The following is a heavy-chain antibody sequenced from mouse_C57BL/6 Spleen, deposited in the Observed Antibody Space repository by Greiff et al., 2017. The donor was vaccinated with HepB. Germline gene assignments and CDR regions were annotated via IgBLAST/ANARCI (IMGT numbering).Heavy chain of an antibody. CDR1: GYSITSGYY. D-gene: IGHD1-1*01. CDR2: ISYDGSN. CDR3: ARVLYYGSSHWYFDV. V-gene: IGHV3-6*01. J-gene: IGHJ1*03. Sequence: EVKLMESGPGLVKPSQSLSLTCSVTGYSITSGYYWNWIRQFPGNKLEWMGYISYDGSNNYNPSLKNRISITRDTSKNQFFLKLNSVTTEDTATYYCARVLYYGSSHWYFDVWGTGTTVTVAS.